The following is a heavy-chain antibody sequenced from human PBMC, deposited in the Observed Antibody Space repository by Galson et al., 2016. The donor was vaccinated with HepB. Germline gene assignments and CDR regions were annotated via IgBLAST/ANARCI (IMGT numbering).Heavy chain of an antibody. V-gene: IGHV3-73*01. D-gene: IGHD4/OR15-4a*01. CDR1: GFILSGSV. J-gene: IGHJ4*02. CDR2: SRRKNNNYAT. CDR3: IYGAGSRDY. Sequence: SLRLSCAGSGFILSGSVIHWVRQASGKGLEWVGRSRRKNNNYATAYAASVKGRFTISRDDSKNMAFLQMTSLKTEDTAVYYCIYGAGSRDYWGQGTAVTVSA.